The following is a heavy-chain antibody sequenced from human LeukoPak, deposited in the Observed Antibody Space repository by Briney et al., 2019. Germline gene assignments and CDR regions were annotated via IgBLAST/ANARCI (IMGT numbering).Heavy chain of an antibody. CDR3: AREGNLDDSSGYYYYFDY. CDR2: IIPILGIA. J-gene: IGHJ4*02. Sequence: GASVKVSCKASGGTFSSYTISWVRQAPGQGLEWMGRIIPILGIANYAQKFQGRVTITADKSTSTAYMELSSLRSEDTAVYYCAREGNLDDSSGYYYYFDYWGQGTLVTVSS. D-gene: IGHD3-22*01. V-gene: IGHV1-69*04. CDR1: GGTFSSYT.